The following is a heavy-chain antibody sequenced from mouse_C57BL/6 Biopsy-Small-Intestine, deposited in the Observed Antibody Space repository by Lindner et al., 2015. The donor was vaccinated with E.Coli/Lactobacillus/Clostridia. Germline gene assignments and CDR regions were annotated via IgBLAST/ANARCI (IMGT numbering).Heavy chain of an antibody. J-gene: IGHJ1*03. V-gene: IGHV1-80*01. CDR2: IYPGDGET. CDR3: ARGSSTVVYWYFDV. CDR1: GYAFSSSW. Sequence: VQLQESGPELVKPGASVKISCKASGYAFSSSWMNWVKQRPGKGLEWIGQIYPGDGETKYNGKFKAKATLTADISSSTVYMHLSSLTSEDAAVYFCARGSSTVVYWYFDVWGTGTTVTVSS. D-gene: IGHD1-1*02.